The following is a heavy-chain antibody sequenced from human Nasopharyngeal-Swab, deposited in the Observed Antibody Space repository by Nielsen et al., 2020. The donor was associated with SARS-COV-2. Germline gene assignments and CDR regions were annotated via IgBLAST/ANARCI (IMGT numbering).Heavy chain of an antibody. CDR2: INPDSGGR. Sequence: ASVKVSCTASGYTFRDHYIHWVRQAPGQGLEWVGRINPDSGGRNYALRFQGRVTMTRHTSITTAYMEMSGLASDDTAIYYCAREADFTGYYDFWGQGAQVIVSS. CDR1: GYTFRDHY. V-gene: IGHV1-2*06. J-gene: IGHJ4*02. CDR3: AREADFTGYYDF. D-gene: IGHD2-8*02.